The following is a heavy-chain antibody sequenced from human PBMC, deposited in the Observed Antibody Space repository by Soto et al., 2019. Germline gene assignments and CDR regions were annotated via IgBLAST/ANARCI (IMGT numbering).Heavy chain of an antibody. Sequence: ASVKVSCKASGYTFTSYGISWVRQAPGQGLEWMGWISAYNGNTNYAQKLQGRVTMTTDTSTSTAYMELRSLRSDDTAVYYCAREGAPLWFGESLEPENWFDPWGQGTLVTVSS. J-gene: IGHJ5*02. CDR3: AREGAPLWFGESLEPENWFDP. CDR1: GYTFTSYG. V-gene: IGHV1-18*01. D-gene: IGHD3-10*01. CDR2: ISAYNGNT.